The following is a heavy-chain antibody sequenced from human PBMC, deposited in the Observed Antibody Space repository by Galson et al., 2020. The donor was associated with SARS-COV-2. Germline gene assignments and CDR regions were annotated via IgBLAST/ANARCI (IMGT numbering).Heavy chain of an antibody. CDR3: ATDFAYYYDSSGSLSY. CDR1: GYTLTELS. D-gene: IGHD3-22*01. J-gene: IGHJ4*02. Sequence: KVSGYTLTELSMHWVRQAPGKGLEWMGGFDPEDGETIYAQKFQGRVTMTEDTSTDTAYMELSSLRSEDTAVYYCATDFAYYYDSSGSLSYWGQGTLVTVSS. V-gene: IGHV1-24*01. CDR2: FDPEDGET.